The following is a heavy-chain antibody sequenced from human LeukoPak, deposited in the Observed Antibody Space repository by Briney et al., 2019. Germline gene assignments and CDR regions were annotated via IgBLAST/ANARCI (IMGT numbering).Heavy chain of an antibody. V-gene: IGHV3-21*01. CDR2: ISTSSSYI. CDR3: AKDFTYYYDSGGYY. J-gene: IGHJ4*02. Sequence: GGSLRLSCAASGFTFSSYCMNWVRQAPGKGLEWVSFISTSSSYIHYADSVKGRFTISRDNARNSLYLQMNSLRAEDTAVYYCAKDFTYYYDSGGYYWGQGTLVTVSS. CDR1: GFTFSSYC. D-gene: IGHD3-22*01.